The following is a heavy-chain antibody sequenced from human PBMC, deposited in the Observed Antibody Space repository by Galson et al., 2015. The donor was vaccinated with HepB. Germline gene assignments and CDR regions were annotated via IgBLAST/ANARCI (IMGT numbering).Heavy chain of an antibody. CDR3: EGGLWFGGLQGGMDV. D-gene: IGHD3-10*01. Sequence: ALRLSCEASGFSFDRYSLNWVGQAPGEALESVSYISVAGDYVYYADSVKGRFTISSDNDKNSLYLQMNILRVEDTAVYDCEGGLWFGGLQGGMDVWGQGTTVTVSS. CDR2: ISVAGDYV. J-gene: IGHJ6*02. V-gene: IGHV3-21*01. CDR1: GFSFDRYS.